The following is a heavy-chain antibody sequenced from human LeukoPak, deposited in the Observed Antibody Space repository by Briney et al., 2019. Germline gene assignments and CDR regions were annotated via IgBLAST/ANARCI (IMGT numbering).Heavy chain of an antibody. D-gene: IGHD1-26*01. CDR2: IYYSGST. CDR1: GDSVSSGIYY. CDR3: ARVSIVGATYDY. V-gene: IGHV4-61*01. Sequence: SGTLSLTCNVSGDSVSSGIYYWNWIRQPPGKGLEWIGYIYYSGSTNYNPSLKSRVTISVDTSKNQFSLKVSSVTAADTAVYYCARVSIVGATYDYWGQGTLVTVSS. J-gene: IGHJ4*02.